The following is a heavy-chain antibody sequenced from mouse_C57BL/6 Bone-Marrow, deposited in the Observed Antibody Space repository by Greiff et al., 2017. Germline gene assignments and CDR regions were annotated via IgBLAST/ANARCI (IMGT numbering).Heavy chain of an antibody. J-gene: IGHJ4*01. CDR1: GYTFTDYY. Sequence: VQLQQSGAELVRPGASVKLSCKASGYTFTDYYINWVKQRPGQGLEWIARIYPGSGNTYYNEKFKGKATLTAEKSSSTAYMQLSSLTSEDSAVYFCARRSSGYEAMDYWGQGTSVTVSS. D-gene: IGHD3-2*02. CDR2: IYPGSGNT. V-gene: IGHV1-76*01. CDR3: ARRSSGYEAMDY.